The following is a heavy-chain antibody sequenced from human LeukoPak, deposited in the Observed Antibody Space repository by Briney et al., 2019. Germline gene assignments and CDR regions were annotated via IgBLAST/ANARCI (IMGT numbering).Heavy chain of an antibody. CDR3: ARSSGIYYYYGMDV. CDR1: GFTFSSYG. D-gene: IGHD3-10*01. CDR2: ISYDGSNK. V-gene: IGHV3-30*03. Sequence: PGGSLRLSCAASGFTFSSYGMHWVRQAPGKGLEWVAVISYDGSNKYYADSVKGRFTISRDNSKNTLYLQVNSLRAEDTAVYYCARSSGIYYYYGMDVWGQGTTVTVSS. J-gene: IGHJ6*02.